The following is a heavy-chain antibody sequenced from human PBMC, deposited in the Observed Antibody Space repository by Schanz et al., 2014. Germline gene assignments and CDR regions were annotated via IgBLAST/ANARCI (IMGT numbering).Heavy chain of an antibody. D-gene: IGHD6-13*01. CDR2: VFHSGIS. J-gene: IGHJ4*02. Sequence: QVQLQESGPGLVKPSATLTLTCDVSGVSITTSNWWSWVRQPPGKGLEWIGEVFHSGISNSNPSLKTRVTISLDKSKNQFSMKLKSVTAADTAVYYCARARSWPDYWGQGTLVTVSS. CDR3: ARARSWPDY. CDR1: GVSITTSNW. V-gene: IGHV4-4*02.